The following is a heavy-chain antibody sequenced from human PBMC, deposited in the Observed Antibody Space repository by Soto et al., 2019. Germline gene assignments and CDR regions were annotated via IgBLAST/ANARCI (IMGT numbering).Heavy chain of an antibody. V-gene: IGHV3-48*02. Sequence: EVRLEESGGGLVQPGGSLRLSCAVSGVTFSIYSMNWVRQAPGRGLEWLSYISSSSSTIYYADSVKGRFTISRDNAKNSLYLHMNSLRDEDTAVYYCARDGNTFDIWGQGTMVTVSS. D-gene: IGHD1-26*01. CDR1: GVTFSIYS. CDR3: ARDGNTFDI. CDR2: ISSSSSTI. J-gene: IGHJ3*02.